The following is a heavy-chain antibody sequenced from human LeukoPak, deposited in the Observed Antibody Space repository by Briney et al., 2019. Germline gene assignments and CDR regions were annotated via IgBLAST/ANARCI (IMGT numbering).Heavy chain of an antibody. J-gene: IGHJ5*02. Sequence: ASVKVSCKASGYTFTSYDINWVRQATGQGLEWMGWMNPNSGNTGYAQKFQGRVTTTRNTSISTAYMELSSLRSEDTAVYYCARGPSYVVTFGGVINWFDPWGQGTLVTVSS. V-gene: IGHV1-8*01. D-gene: IGHD3-16*01. CDR3: ARGPSYVVTFGGVINWFDP. CDR1: GYTFTSYD. CDR2: MNPNSGNT.